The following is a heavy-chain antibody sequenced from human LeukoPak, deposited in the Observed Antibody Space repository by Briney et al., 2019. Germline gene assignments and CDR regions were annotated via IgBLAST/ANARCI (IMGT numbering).Heavy chain of an antibody. CDR2: ISYDGSNK. J-gene: IGHJ6*03. D-gene: IGHD3-10*01. V-gene: IGHV3-30*04. CDR3: AREDTVRGGYYYYYMDV. CDR1: GFTFSSYA. Sequence: GRSLRLSCAASGFTFSSYAMHWVRQAPGKGLEWVAVISYDGSNKYYADSVKGRFTISRDNSKNTLYLQMNSLRAEDTTVYYCAREDTVRGGYYYYYMDVWGKGTTVTVSS.